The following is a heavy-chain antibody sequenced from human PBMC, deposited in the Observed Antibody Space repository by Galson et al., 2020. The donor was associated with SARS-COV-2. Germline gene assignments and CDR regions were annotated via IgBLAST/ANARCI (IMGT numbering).Heavy chain of an antibody. Sequence: GESLKISCEASGFTFSNYWMHWVRQPPGKGPVWVSRIKSDGSIINYADPVKGRFTISRDNAKNTLYLQMNSLRAEDTAVYYCAASSHVWGQGTLVTFSS. CDR2: IKSDGSII. CDR3: AASSHV. CDR1: GFTFSNYW. J-gene: IGHJ1*01. V-gene: IGHV3-74*01.